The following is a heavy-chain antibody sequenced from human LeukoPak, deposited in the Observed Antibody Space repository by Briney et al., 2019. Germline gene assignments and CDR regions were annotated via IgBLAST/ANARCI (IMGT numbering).Heavy chain of an antibody. CDR1: GYSFTSYW. J-gene: IGHJ3*02. D-gene: IGHD3-22*01. Sequence: KSGESLKISCKGSGYSFTSYWIGWVRQMPGKGLEWMGIIYPGDSDTRYSPSFQGQVTISADKSVSTAYLQWSSLKASDTAMYCCARPGNMYYYDSSGYYHDAFDIWGQGTMVTVSS. CDR3: ARPGNMYYYDSSGYYHDAFDI. V-gene: IGHV5-51*01. CDR2: IYPGDSDT.